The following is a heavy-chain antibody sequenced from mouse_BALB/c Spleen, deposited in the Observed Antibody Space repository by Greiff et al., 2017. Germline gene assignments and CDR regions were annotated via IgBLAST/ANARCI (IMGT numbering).Heavy chain of an antibody. CDR2: IRNKANGYTT. D-gene: IGHD2-1*01. Sequence: DVHLVESGGGLVQPGGSLRLSCATSGFTFTDYYMSWVRQPPGKALEWLGFIRNKANGYTTEYSASVKGRFTISRDNSQSILYLQMNTLRAEDSATYNYARDPVIYYGNPYAMDYWGQGTSVTVSS. CDR3: ARDPVIYYGNPYAMDY. CDR1: GFTFTDYY. V-gene: IGHV7-3*02. J-gene: IGHJ4*01.